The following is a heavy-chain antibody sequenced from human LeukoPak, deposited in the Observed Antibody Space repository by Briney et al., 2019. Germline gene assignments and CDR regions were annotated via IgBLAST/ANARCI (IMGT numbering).Heavy chain of an antibody. V-gene: IGHV3-30-3*01. CDR2: ISYDGSNK. J-gene: IGHJ4*02. CDR3: ARGYDFWSGYHADY. CDR1: GFTFSSYA. Sequence: HSGGSLRLSCAASGFTFSSYAMHWVRQAPGKGLEWVAVISYDGSNKYYADSVKGRFTISRDNSKNTLYLQMNSLRAEDTAVYYCARGYDFWSGYHADYWGQGTLVTVSS. D-gene: IGHD3-3*01.